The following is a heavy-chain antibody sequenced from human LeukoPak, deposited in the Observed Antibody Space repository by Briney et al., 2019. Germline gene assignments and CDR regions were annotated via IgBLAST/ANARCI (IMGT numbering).Heavy chain of an antibody. V-gene: IGHV3-7*01. CDR3: ARDQYYYGSGSPWDY. CDR1: GFTFSSYW. D-gene: IGHD3-10*01. J-gene: IGHJ4*02. CDR2: IKQDGSEK. Sequence: GGSLRLSCAASGFTFSSYWMSWVRQAPGKGLEWVANIKQDGSEKYYVDSVKGRFTISRDNAKNSLHLQMNSLRAEGTAVYYCARDQYYYGSGSPWDYWGQGTLVTVSS.